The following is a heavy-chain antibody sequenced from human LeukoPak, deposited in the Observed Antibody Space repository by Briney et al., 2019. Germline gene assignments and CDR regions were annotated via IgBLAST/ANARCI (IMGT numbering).Heavy chain of an antibody. CDR1: GFTFSDYY. Sequence: GGSLRLSCAASGFTFSDYYLSWIRQAPGKGLEWVSYISSSDSTIYYADSVKGRFTISRDNDKNSLYLQMNSLRAEDTAVYYCARDGQSSGYVDYWGQGTLVTVSS. CDR3: ARDGQSSGYVDY. V-gene: IGHV3-11*04. CDR2: ISSSDSTI. D-gene: IGHD3-22*01. J-gene: IGHJ4*02.